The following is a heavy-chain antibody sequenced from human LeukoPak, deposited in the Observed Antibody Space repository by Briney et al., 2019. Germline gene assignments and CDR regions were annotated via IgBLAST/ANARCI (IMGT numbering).Heavy chain of an antibody. V-gene: IGHV3-23*01. J-gene: IGHJ4*02. Sequence: GGSLRLSCAASGFTFSSSAMTWVRQAPGKGLEWVGVISGSGDSTFYADSVKGRFTISRDSSKNTVYLQMNSLRAGDTAIYYCAKGMSGSCYSGLHCWGQGTLVTVSS. CDR1: GFTFSSSA. D-gene: IGHD2-15*01. CDR3: AKGMSGSCYSGLHC. CDR2: ISGSGDST.